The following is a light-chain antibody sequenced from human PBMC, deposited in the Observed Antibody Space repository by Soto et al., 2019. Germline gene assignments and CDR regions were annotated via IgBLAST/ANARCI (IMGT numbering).Light chain of an antibody. Sequence: DIQMTQSPSTLSASVGDRVTITCRASQNISPWLAWYQQKPGKAPSLLIYETSSLENGVPSRFSGSGSGTQFSLTISSLQPDASATYYCQHYNSQWTFGQGTKVDLK. CDR3: QHYNSQWT. V-gene: IGKV1-5*03. CDR1: QNISPW. J-gene: IGKJ1*01. CDR2: ETS.